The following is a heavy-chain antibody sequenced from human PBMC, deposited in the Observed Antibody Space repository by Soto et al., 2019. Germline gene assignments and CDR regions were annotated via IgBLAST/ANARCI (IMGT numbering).Heavy chain of an antibody. V-gene: IGHV4-61*01. CDR2: IYYSGST. CDR3: ARDRVQIFGVGRGMDV. Sequence: KPSETLSLTCTVSGGSVSSGSYYWSWIRQPPGKGLEWIGYIYYSGSTNYNPSLKSRVTISVDTSKNQFSLKLSSVTAADTAVYYCARDRVQIFGVGRGMDVWGQGTTVTVSS. CDR1: GGSVSSGSYY. D-gene: IGHD3-3*01. J-gene: IGHJ6*02.